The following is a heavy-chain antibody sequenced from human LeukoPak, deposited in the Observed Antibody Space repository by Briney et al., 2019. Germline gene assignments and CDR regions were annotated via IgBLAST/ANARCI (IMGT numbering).Heavy chain of an antibody. CDR1: GFTFRNYG. J-gene: IGHJ4*02. V-gene: IGHV3-33*01. CDR3: ATVRGCGGDCYFLDY. CDR2: IWYDGSNK. Sequence: GGSLRLSCAASGFTFRNYGMLWVRQAPGKGLEWVAIIWYDGSNKYYTDSVKGRFTISRDNSKNTLFLQMNSLRAEDTAVYYCATVRGCGGDCYFLDYWGRGTLVTVSS. D-gene: IGHD2-21*02.